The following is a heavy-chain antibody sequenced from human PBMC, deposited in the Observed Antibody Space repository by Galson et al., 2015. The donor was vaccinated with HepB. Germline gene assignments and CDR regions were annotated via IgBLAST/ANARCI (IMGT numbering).Heavy chain of an antibody. V-gene: IGHV2-70*11. J-gene: IGHJ6*02. Sequence: PALVKPTQTLTLTCTFSGFSLSTSGMCVSWIRQPPGKALEWLARIDWDDDKYYSTSLKTRLTISKDTSKNQVVLTMTNMDPVDTATYYCAYSSGWYSGMDVWGQGTTVTVSS. CDR3: AYSSGWYSGMDV. CDR1: GFSLSTSGMC. D-gene: IGHD6-19*01. CDR2: IDWDDDK.